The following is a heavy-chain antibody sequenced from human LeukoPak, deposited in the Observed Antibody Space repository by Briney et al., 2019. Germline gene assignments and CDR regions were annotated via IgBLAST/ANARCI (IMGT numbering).Heavy chain of an antibody. CDR1: GFTFSSYS. CDR3: ARDHFEYSSSWVFDY. J-gene: IGHJ4*02. CDR2: ISSSSSTI. Sequence: GGSLRLSCAASGFTFSSYSMNWVRQAPGKGLEWVSYISSSSSTIYYADSVKGRFTISRDNAKNSLYLQMNSLRAEDTAVYYCARDHFEYSSSWVFDYWGQGTLVTVSS. D-gene: IGHD6-6*01. V-gene: IGHV3-48*01.